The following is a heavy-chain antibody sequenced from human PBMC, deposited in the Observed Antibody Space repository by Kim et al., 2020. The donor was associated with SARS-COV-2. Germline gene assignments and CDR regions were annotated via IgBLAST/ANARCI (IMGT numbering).Heavy chain of an antibody. D-gene: IGHD2-2*02. CDR3: ARDSVGYCSSTSCYMGNCFDP. Sequence: GGSLRLSCAASGFTFSSYSMNWVRQAPGKGLEWVSYISSSSSTIYYADSVKGRFTISRDNAKNSLYLQMNSLRDEDTAVYYCARDSVGYCSSTSCYMGNCFDPWGQGTLVTVSS. CDR1: GFTFSSYS. CDR2: ISSSSSTI. J-gene: IGHJ5*02. V-gene: IGHV3-48*02.